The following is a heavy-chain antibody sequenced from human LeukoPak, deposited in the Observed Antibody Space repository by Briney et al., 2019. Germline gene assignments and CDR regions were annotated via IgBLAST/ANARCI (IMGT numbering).Heavy chain of an antibody. D-gene: IGHD2-15*01. V-gene: IGHV3-33*06. CDR3: AKDYCRDGNCPFPFLDS. Sequence: GGSLRLSCAASGFTFSNYGMHWVRQAPGKGLEWVAVIWYDGSNKYYADSVEGRFTISRDNSKNTLYLQMNSLRAEDTATYYCAKDYCRDGNCPFPFLDSWGQGTLVTVSS. CDR2: IWYDGSNK. J-gene: IGHJ4*02. CDR1: GFTFSNYG.